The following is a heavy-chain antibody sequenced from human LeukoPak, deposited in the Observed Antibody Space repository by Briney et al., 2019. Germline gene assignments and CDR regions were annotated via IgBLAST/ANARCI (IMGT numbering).Heavy chain of an antibody. J-gene: IGHJ6*03. CDR3: ARDYSNYPDYYYYYMDV. V-gene: IGHV3-7*01. D-gene: IGHD4-11*01. CDR2: IKQDGSEK. Sequence: GGSLRLSCAASGFTFSSYWMSWVRQAPGKGLEWVANIKQDGSEKYYVDSVKGRFTISRDNAKNSLYLQMNSLRAEDTAVYYCARDYSNYPDYYYYYMDVWGKGTTVTVSS. CDR1: GFTFSSYW.